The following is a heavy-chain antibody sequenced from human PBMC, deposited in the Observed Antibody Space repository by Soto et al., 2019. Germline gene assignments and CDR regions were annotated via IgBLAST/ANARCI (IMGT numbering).Heavy chain of an antibody. CDR2: IYYSGST. J-gene: IGHJ4*02. CDR1: GGSVSSGSYY. V-gene: IGHV4-61*01. Sequence: SETLSLTCTVSGGSVSSGSYYWSWIRQPPGKGLEWIGCIYYSGSTNYNPSLKSRVTISVDTSKNQFSLKLSSVTAADTAVYYCARLGYSYGLLNFDYWGQGTLVTSPQ. D-gene: IGHD5-18*01. CDR3: ARLGYSYGLLNFDY.